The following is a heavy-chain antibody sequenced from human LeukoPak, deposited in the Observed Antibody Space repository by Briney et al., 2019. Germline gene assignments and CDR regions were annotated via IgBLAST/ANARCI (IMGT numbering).Heavy chain of an antibody. CDR3: ARDRVEQLVRNYYYMDV. D-gene: IGHD6-6*01. CDR2: INPSGGST. Sequence: GASVKVSCKASGYTFTSYYMHWVRQAPGQGLEWMGIINPSGGSTSYAQKFQGRVTMTRDTSTSTVHMELSSLRSEDTAVYYCARDRVEQLVRNYYYMDVWGKGTTVTVSS. J-gene: IGHJ6*03. CDR1: GYTFTSYY. V-gene: IGHV1-46*01.